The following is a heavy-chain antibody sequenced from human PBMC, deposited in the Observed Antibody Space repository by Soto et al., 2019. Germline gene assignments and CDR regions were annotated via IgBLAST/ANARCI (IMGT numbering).Heavy chain of an antibody. V-gene: IGHV4-30-4*01. CDR3: ARGRYCLTGRCFPNWFDS. Sequence: SETISITCSVSGDSISTVDYFWAWIRQPPGQALEYIGYIYKSTTTYYNPSFESRVAISLDTSKSQFSLNVTSVTAADTAVYFCARGRYCLTGRCFPNWFDSWGQGTLVTVSS. CDR1: GDSISTVDYF. CDR2: IYKSTTT. D-gene: IGHD2-15*01. J-gene: IGHJ5*01.